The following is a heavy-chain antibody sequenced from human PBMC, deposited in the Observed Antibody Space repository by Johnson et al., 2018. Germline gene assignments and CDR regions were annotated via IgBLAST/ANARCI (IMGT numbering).Heavy chain of an antibody. J-gene: IGHJ6*02. CDR1: GFTFSTYG. CDR3: AKIKPYCSGDSCPQYSHYGMDV. V-gene: IGHV3-30*18. D-gene: IGHD2-15*01. Sequence: QVQLVQSGGGVVQPGRSLRLSCAASGFTFSTYGMHWVRQAPGKGLEWVAVISHDGSNKYYADSVKGRFTVSRDNSKNTLYLQMNSLRAEDTAVYYCAKIKPYCSGDSCPQYSHYGMDVWGQGTTVTVSS. CDR2: ISHDGSNK.